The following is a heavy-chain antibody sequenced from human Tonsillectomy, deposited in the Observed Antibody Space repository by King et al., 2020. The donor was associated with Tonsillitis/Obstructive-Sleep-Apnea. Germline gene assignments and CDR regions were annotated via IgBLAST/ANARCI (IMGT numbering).Heavy chain of an antibody. D-gene: IGHD2-15*01. CDR3: TTEGYCSGGSCYSDWYFDL. Sequence: QLVQSGGGLVKPGGSLRLSCAASGFTFSNAWMNWVRQAPGKGLEWVGRIKSKTDGGTTDYAAPVKGRFTISRDDSKNTLYLQMNSLKTEDTAVYYCTTEGYCSGGSCYSDWYFDLWGRGTLVTVSS. V-gene: IGHV3-15*07. J-gene: IGHJ2*01. CDR2: IKSKTDGGTT. CDR1: GFTFSNAW.